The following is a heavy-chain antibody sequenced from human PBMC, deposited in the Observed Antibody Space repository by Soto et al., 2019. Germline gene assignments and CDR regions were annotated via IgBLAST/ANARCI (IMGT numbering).Heavy chain of an antibody. V-gene: IGHV3-30-3*01. CDR3: ARRGTTSDFRHYYYYYGMDV. CDR1: GFTLSSYA. J-gene: IGHJ6*02. D-gene: IGHD1-7*01. CDR2: ISYDGSNK. Sequence: QVQLVESGGGVVQPGRSLRLSCAASGFTLSSYAMHWVRQAPGKGLEWVAVISYDGSNKYYADSVKGRFTISRDNSKNTLYLQMNSLRAEDTAVYYCARRGTTSDFRHYYYYYGMDVWGQGTTVTVSS.